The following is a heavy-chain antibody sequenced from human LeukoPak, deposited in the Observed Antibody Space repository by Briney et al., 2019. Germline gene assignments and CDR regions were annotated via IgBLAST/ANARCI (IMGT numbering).Heavy chain of an antibody. CDR3: ARSGSGYYYIFDY. CDR2: ISGSGGST. CDR1: GFTFSSYA. Sequence: GGSLRLSCAASGFTFSSYAMSWVRQAPGKGLEWVSAISGSGGSTYYADSVKGRFTISRDNSKNTLYLQMNSLRAEDTAVHYCARSGSGYYYIFDYWGQGTLVTVSS. J-gene: IGHJ4*02. D-gene: IGHD3-22*01. V-gene: IGHV3-23*01.